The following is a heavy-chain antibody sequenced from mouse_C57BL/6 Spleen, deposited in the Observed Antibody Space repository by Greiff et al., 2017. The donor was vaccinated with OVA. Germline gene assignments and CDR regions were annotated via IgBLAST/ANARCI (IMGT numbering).Heavy chain of an antibody. CDR3: ARDGSNYGFAY. D-gene: IGHD2-5*01. V-gene: IGHV3-6*01. J-gene: IGHJ3*01. CDR2: ISYDGSN. Sequence: ESGPGLVKPSQSLSLTCSVTGYSITSGYYWNLIRQFPGNKLEWMGYISYDGSNNYNPSLKNRISITRDTSKNQFFLKLNSVTTEYTATYYCARDGSNYGFAYWGQGTLVTVSA. CDR1: GYSITSGYY.